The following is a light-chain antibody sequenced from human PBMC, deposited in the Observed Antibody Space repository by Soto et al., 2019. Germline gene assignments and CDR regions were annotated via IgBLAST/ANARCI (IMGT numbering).Light chain of an antibody. CDR1: QSVLYSANNKNY. CDR3: QQYYSTPPL. J-gene: IGKJ1*01. V-gene: IGKV4-1*01. CDR2: WAS. Sequence: DIVMTQSPDSLPVSLGERATINCKSSQSVLYSANNKNYLAWYQQKPGQPPKLLIYWASTRESGVPDRFSGSGSGTDFTLTISSLQAEDVAVYYCQQYYSTPPLFGQGTKVEIK.